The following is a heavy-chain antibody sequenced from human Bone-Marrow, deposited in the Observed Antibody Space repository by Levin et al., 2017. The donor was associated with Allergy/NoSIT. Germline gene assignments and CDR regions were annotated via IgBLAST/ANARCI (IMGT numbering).Heavy chain of an antibody. V-gene: IGHV3-74*03. CDR1: GFSFSSYW. CDR2: INSDGRGI. J-gene: IGHJ2*01. CDR3: VRVNCAGNCDARDWYFDR. Sequence: ETLSLTCAASGFSFSSYWIHWVRQGPGEGLVWVSRINSDGRGITFADSVRGRFTISRDNAKNTVYLQMNSLTSEDTAVYYCVRVNCAGNCDARDWYFDRWGRGTLVTVSS. D-gene: IGHD2-21*02.